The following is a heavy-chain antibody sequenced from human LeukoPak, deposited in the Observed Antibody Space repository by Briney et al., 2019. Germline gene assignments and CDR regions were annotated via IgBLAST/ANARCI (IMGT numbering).Heavy chain of an antibody. V-gene: IGHV4-39*01. CDR3: ARVSQSSGFYYYYMDV. D-gene: IGHD3-22*01. CDR2: IYYSGST. Sequence: KPSETLSLTCTVSGGSISSSSYYWGWIRQPPGKGLEWIGSIYYSGSTYYNPSLKSRSTISVETSKNQFSLKLSSVTAADTGVYYCARVSQSSGFYYYYMDVWGKGTTVTISS. CDR1: GGSISSSSYY. J-gene: IGHJ6*03.